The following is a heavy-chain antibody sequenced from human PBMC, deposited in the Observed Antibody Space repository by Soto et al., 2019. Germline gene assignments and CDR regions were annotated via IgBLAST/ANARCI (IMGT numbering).Heavy chain of an antibody. CDR3: ARGGAARMLVFFRAFDI. J-gene: IGHJ3*02. V-gene: IGHV4-34*01. CDR2: INHSGST. Sequence: SETLSLTCAVYGGSFSGYYWSWIRQPPGKGLEWIGEINHSGSTNYNPSLKSRVTISVDTSKNQFSLKLSSVTAADTAVYYCARGGAARMLVFFRAFDIWGQGTMVTVSS. D-gene: IGHD6-6*01. CDR1: GGSFSGYY.